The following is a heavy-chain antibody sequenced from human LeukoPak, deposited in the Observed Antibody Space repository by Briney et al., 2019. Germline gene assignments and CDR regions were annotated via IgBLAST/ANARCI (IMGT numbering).Heavy chain of an antibody. CDR1: GYTSTGYY. D-gene: IGHD6-13*01. V-gene: IGHV1-2*02. J-gene: IGHJ6*03. Sequence: ASVKVSCKASGYTSTGYYMHWVRQAPGQGLEWMGWINPNSGGTNYAKKFQGRVTMTRDTSISTAYMELSRLRSDDTAVYYCARDGGSWYFYYYYYMDVWGKGTTVTVSS. CDR2: INPNSGGT. CDR3: ARDGGSWYFYYYYYMDV.